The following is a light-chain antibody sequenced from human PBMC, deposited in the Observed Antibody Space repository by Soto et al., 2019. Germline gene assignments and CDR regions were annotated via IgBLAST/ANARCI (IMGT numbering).Light chain of an antibody. J-gene: IGKJ1*01. CDR2: MVS. CDR1: QILVYTDGNIY. CDR3: MQGTHWPWT. Sequence: DVVMTQSPLSLPVTLGQPASISCKSSQILVYTDGNIYLNWFHQRPGQSPRRLIYMVSNRDSGVPDRFSGSGSGTDFTLKISRVEAEDVGVYYCMQGTHWPWTFGQGTMVEIK. V-gene: IGKV2-30*01.